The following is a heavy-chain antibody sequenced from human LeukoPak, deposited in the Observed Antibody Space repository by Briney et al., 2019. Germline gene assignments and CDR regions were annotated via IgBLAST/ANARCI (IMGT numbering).Heavy chain of an antibody. V-gene: IGHV3-33*01. CDR1: GFTFSSYG. CDR3: ARGCSSTSCYGFDY. J-gene: IGHJ4*02. D-gene: IGHD2-2*01. CDR2: IWYDGSNK. Sequence: GGSLRLSCAASGFTFSSYGMHWVRQAPGKGLEWVAVIWYDGSNKYYADSVKGRFTISRDNSKNTLYLQMNSLRAEDTAVYYCARGCSSTSCYGFDYWGQGTLVTVSS.